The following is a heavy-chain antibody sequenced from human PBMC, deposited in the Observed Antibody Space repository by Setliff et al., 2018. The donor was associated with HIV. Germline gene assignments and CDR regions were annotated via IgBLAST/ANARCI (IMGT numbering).Heavy chain of an antibody. J-gene: IGHJ5*02. CDR3: ARDLTSNSNCFEP. D-gene: IGHD4-4*01. V-gene: IGHV4-31*03. CDR1: GGSLIRGGYY. Sequence: LSLTCSVSGGSLIRGGYYWSWIRQHPGKGLEWIGYVYYTGKTYYNPSLESRISMSVDTSKNRFSLKLTSVTAADTAIYYCARDLTSNSNCFEPWGQGTQVTVSS. CDR2: VYYTGKT.